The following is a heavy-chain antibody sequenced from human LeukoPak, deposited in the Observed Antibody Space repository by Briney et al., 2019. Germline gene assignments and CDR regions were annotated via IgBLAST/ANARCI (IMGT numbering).Heavy chain of an antibody. CDR3: VRSYGSGSYGGAFDI. CDR2: IYPGDSDT. CDR1: GYFFTSYW. Sequence: GESLKISCKGSGYFFTSYWIGWVRQMPGKGLEWMGIIYPGDSDTRYSPSFQGQVTMSADKSISTAYLQWSSLKASDTAMYYCVRSYGSGSYGGAFDIWGQGTMVTVSS. V-gene: IGHV5-51*01. J-gene: IGHJ3*02. D-gene: IGHD3-10*01.